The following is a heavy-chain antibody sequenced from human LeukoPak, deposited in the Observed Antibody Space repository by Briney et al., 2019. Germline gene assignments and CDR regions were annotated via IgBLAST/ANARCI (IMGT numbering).Heavy chain of an antibody. CDR1: GGTFSSYA. J-gene: IGHJ6*02. Sequence: SVKVSCKASGGTFSSYAISWVRQAPGQGLEWMGGIIPIFGTANYAQKFQGGVTITADESTSTAYMELSSLRSEDTAVYYCAREVSGWLVRSLGMDVWGQGTTVTVSS. CDR2: IIPIFGTA. CDR3: AREVSGWLVRSLGMDV. V-gene: IGHV1-69*13. D-gene: IGHD6-19*01.